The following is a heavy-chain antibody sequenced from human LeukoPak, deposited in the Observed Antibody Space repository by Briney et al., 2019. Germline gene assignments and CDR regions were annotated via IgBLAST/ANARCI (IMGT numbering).Heavy chain of an antibody. CDR3: AGVYDYVWGSLLSHLDY. V-gene: IGHV1-18*01. D-gene: IGHD3-16*01. Sequence: ASVKVSCKASGYTFTSYGISWVRQAPGQGLEWMGWISAYNGNTNYAQKLQGRVTMTTDTSTSTAYMELRSLRSDDTAVYYCAGVYDYVWGSLLSHLDYWGQGTLVTVSS. CDR2: ISAYNGNT. CDR1: GYTFTSYG. J-gene: IGHJ4*02.